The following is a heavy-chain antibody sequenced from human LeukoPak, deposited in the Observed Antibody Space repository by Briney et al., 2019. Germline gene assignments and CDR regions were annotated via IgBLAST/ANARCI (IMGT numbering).Heavy chain of an antibody. J-gene: IGHJ4*02. Sequence: GRSLRLSCAASGFTFSSYGIHWVRQAPGKGLEWVAIIWYDASNKYYAYSVKGRFTISRDNSKNTLYLQMNSLRAEDTAVYYCAREICSGYSCYSDYWGQGTLVTVSS. CDR3: AREICSGYSCYSDY. D-gene: IGHD2-15*01. V-gene: IGHV3-33*01. CDR1: GFTFSSYG. CDR2: IWYDASNK.